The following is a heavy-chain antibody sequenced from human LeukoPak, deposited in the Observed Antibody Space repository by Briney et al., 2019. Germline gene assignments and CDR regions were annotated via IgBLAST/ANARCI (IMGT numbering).Heavy chain of an antibody. CDR3: ARQRFAIVVVPAAPQRDAFDI. V-gene: IGHV4-34*01. Sequence: PSETLSLTCAVYGGSFSGYYWSWIRQPPGKGLEWIGEINHSGSTNYNPSLKSRVTISVDTSKNQFSLKLSSVTAADTAVYYCARQRFAIVVVPAAPQRDAFDIWGQGTMVIVSS. CDR2: INHSGST. CDR1: GGSFSGYY. D-gene: IGHD2-2*01. J-gene: IGHJ3*02.